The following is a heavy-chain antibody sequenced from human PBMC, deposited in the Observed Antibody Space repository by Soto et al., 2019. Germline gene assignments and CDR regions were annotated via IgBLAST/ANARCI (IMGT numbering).Heavy chain of an antibody. J-gene: IGHJ4*02. CDR2: INQDGSEK. CDR1: GFTFSTDW. D-gene: IGHD2-2*01. V-gene: IGHV3-7*01. Sequence: EVQLVESGGGLVQPGGSLSRSCAASGFTFSTDWMSWVRQAPGRGLEWGANINQDGSEKYYVDSVKGRFTMSRDTAKNSLYFQMTRLGADGTAVYYCARARGWNIVIIPAASDYWGQGTLVTVSS. CDR3: ARARGWNIVIIPAASDY.